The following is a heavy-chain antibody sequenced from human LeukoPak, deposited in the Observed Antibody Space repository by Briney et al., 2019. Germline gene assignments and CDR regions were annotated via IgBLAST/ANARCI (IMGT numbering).Heavy chain of an antibody. CDR3: ARDDLRLGELSFPSY. CDR1: GFTFSSYS. Sequence: PEGSLRLSCAASGFTFSSYSMNWVRQAPGRGLEWVSSISSSSSYIYYADSVKGRFTISRDNAKNSLYLQMNSLRAEDTAVYYCARDDLRLGELSFPSYWGQGTLVTVSS. D-gene: IGHD3-16*02. CDR2: ISSSSSYI. V-gene: IGHV3-21*01. J-gene: IGHJ4*02.